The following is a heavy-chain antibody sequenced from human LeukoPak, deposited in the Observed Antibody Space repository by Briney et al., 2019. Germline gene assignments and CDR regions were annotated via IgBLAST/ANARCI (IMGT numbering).Heavy chain of an antibody. CDR2: IYFTGST. Sequence: SETLSLTCTVSGGSISSYYWNWIRQPPGRGLEWIGYIYFTGSTNYNPSLKSRVTISLDTSKNQFSLKLSSVTAADTAVYYCARDYCGGDCYFLAYNYFDPWGQGTLVTVSS. D-gene: IGHD2-21*02. J-gene: IGHJ5*02. CDR1: GGSISSYY. V-gene: IGHV4-59*01. CDR3: ARDYCGGDCYFLAYNYFDP.